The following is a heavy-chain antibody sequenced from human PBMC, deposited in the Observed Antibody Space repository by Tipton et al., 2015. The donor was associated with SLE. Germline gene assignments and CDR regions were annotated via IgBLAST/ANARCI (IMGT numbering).Heavy chain of an antibody. CDR2: IYYSGST. Sequence: LRLSCAVYGGSFSSHYWSWIRQPPGKGPEWIGSIYYSGSTYYNPSLKSRVTISVDTSKNQFSLKLSPVTAADTAVYYCARAGRLGELSLLDYWGQGTLVTGSS. CDR1: GGSFSSHY. CDR3: ARAGRLGELSLLDY. V-gene: IGHV4-59*11. D-gene: IGHD3-16*02. J-gene: IGHJ4*02.